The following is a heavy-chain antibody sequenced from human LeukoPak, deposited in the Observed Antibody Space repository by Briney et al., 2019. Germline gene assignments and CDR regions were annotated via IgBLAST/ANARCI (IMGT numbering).Heavy chain of an antibody. J-gene: IGHJ4*02. CDR1: GFTFSSYG. V-gene: IGHV3-33*01. CDR2: IWYDGSNK. D-gene: IGHD6-13*01. CDR3: ARARIRSSWYFDY. Sequence: GRSLRLSCAASGFTFSSYGMHWVRQAPGKGLEWVAVIWYDGSNKYYADSVKGRFTISRDNSKNTLYLQMNSLGAEDTAVYYCARARIRSSWYFDYWGQGTLVTVSS.